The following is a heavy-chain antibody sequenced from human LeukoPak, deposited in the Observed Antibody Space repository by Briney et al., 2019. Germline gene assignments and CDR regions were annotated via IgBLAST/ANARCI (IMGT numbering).Heavy chain of an antibody. J-gene: IGHJ4*02. D-gene: IGHD4-17*01. CDR1: GYTFTSYA. V-gene: IGHV1-3*01. Sequence: ASVKVSCKASGYTFTSYAMHWVRQAPGQRLEWMGWINAGNGNTKYSQKLQGRVTITRDTSASTAYMELSSLRSEDTAVYYCARAYGDYFDYFDYWGQGTLVTVSS. CDR3: ARAYGDYFDYFDY. CDR2: INAGNGNT.